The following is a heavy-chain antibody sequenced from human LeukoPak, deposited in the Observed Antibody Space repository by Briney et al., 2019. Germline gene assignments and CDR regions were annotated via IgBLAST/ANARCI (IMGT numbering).Heavy chain of an antibody. CDR3: ARATDGYNKYYYYMDV. J-gene: IGHJ6*03. D-gene: IGHD5-24*01. CDR1: GGSISSGSYY. Sequence: SETLSLTCTVSGGSISSGSYYWSWIRQPAGKGLEWIGRIYTSGSTNYNPSLKSRVTISVDTSKNQFSLKLSSVTAADTAVYYCARATDGYNKYYYYMDVWGKGTTVTISS. CDR2: IYTSGST. V-gene: IGHV4-61*02.